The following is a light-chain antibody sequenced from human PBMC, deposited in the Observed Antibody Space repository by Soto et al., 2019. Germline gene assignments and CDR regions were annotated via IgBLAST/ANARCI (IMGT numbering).Light chain of an antibody. CDR2: AAS. CDR1: QDISNW. V-gene: IGKV1-12*01. CDR3: QQTKSPGT. Sequence: DIQMTQSPSSLSASVGDRVTITCRASQDISNWLAWYQHKPGKAPKVLIYAASNLQSGVPSRLSGSGSGTEFPPTISILQHEGFTTHYCQQTKSPGTFGQGTKVEIK. J-gene: IGKJ1*01.